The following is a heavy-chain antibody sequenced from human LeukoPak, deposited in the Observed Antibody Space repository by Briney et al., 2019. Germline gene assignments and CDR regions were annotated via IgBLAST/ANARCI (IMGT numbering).Heavy chain of an antibody. J-gene: IGHJ6*03. CDR2: LSGSGDST. Sequence: GGSLRLSCAASGFTFSSYAMSWVRQAPGKGLEWGSDLSGSGDSTYYADSVKGRYTISSDNSKNTLYLPMNNLRAQGTVVYYCAKYCSSTSCRRYYYYYIDVWGKGTTVTVSS. CDR3: AKYCSSTSCRRYYYYYIDV. V-gene: IGHV3-23*01. CDR1: GFTFSSYA. D-gene: IGHD2-2*01.